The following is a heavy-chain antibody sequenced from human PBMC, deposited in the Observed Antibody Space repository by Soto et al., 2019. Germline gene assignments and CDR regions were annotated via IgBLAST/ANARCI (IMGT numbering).Heavy chain of an antibody. J-gene: IGHJ4*02. CDR2: ISGSGSTI. Sequence: QTCRSLRLSCAACGFTFNISAVGGARQAPRKWPEWISSISGSGSTIYYADSGKGRFTISRDNSKNTLYLQMSSLRAEDTAVYYCAKVFYYYDSSGYYYFDYWGQGTLVTVSS. CDR1: GFTFNISA. CDR3: AKVFYYYDSSGYYYFDY. V-gene: IGHV3-23*01. D-gene: IGHD3-22*01.